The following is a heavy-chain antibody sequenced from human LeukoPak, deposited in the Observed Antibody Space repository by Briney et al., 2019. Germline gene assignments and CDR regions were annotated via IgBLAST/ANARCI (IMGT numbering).Heavy chain of an antibody. V-gene: IGHV4-34*01. J-gene: IGHJ6*02. CDR1: GGSFSGYY. CDR2: INHSGST. CDR3: ARHVQDLGIKV. Sequence: SGTLSLTCAVYGGSFSGYYWSWIRQPPGKGLEWIGEINHSGSTNYNPSLKSRVTIPVDTSKNQFSLKLSSVTAADTAVYYCARHVQDLGIKVWGQGTTVTVSS.